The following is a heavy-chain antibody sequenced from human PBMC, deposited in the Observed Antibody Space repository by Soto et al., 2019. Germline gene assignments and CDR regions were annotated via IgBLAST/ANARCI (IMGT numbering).Heavy chain of an antibody. J-gene: IGHJ5*02. V-gene: IGHV4-59*01. CDR2: IFYSGST. D-gene: IGHD5-18*01. Sequence: SEIPSQTYPATGVSIPNYYCSWIREAPGRGLEWIGHIFYSGSTNYNPALKSRVTISVDTSKSQFSLKLSSVTAADTAVYYCAKDSGYNYGYFRWFDPWGQGTLVTVS. CDR3: AKDSGYNYGYFRWFDP. CDR1: GVSIPNYY.